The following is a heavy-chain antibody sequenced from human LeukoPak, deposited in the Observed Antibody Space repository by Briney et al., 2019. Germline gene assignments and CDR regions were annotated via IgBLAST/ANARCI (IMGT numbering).Heavy chain of an antibody. CDR1: GCTFSSYW. CDR3: ARDLRSPSDTNIAIDY. CDR2: INSDGSST. Sequence: PGGSLRLSRAASGCTFSSYWMHWVRQTPGKGLVWVSRINSDGSSTVSADSVKGRFTISRDNAMNTLYLQMNSLRAEDTAVYYCARDLRSPSDTNIAIDYWGQGTLVTVSS. J-gene: IGHJ4*02. V-gene: IGHV3-74*01.